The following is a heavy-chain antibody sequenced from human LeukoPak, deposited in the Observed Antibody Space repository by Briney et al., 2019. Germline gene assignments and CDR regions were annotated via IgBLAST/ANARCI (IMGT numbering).Heavy chain of an antibody. Sequence: SVKVSCKASGGTFSSYAISWVRQAPGQGLEWMGGIIPIFGTANYAQKFQGRVTITADESTSTAYMELSSLRSEDTAVYYCAIGEDNFWSGYYSFYFDYWGQGTLVTVSS. CDR1: GGTFSSYA. CDR2: IIPIFGTA. D-gene: IGHD3-3*01. J-gene: IGHJ4*02. CDR3: AIGEDNFWSGYYSFYFDY. V-gene: IGHV1-69*01.